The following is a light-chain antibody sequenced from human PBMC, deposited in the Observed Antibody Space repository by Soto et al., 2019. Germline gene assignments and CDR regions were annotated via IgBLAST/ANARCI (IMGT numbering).Light chain of an antibody. CDR2: GAS. CDR1: QSVSSN. CDR3: QQYNNWPPLT. J-gene: IGKJ4*01. V-gene: IGKV3-15*01. Sequence: EIVMTQSPATLSVSPGERATLACRASQSVSSNLAWYQQKPGQAPRLLIYGASTSATVIPARFSGSGSGTEVTLNISSLQSEDFAVYYCQQYNNWPPLTFGGGTKVEIK.